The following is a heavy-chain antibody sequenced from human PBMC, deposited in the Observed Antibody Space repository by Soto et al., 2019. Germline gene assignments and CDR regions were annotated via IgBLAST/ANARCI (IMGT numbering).Heavy chain of an antibody. CDR2: ISSYNGDT. Sequence: QVQLVQSGAEVKKPGASVKVSCKASGYTFTRSGISWVRQAPGQGPEWRGWISSYNGDTNYAQTFQGRVTMTTDTSTSTAYMELRSLRSDDTAVYYCAREGVAPYYYYGMDVWGQGTPVTVSS. D-gene: IGHD5-12*01. CDR3: AREGVAPYYYYGMDV. J-gene: IGHJ6*02. CDR1: GYTFTRSG. V-gene: IGHV1-18*01.